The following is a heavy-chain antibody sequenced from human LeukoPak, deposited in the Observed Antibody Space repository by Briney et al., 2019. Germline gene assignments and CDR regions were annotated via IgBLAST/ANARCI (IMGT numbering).Heavy chain of an antibody. CDR2: IYDNGSP. D-gene: IGHD1-1*01. J-gene: IGHJ5*01. Sequence: PSETLSLTCTVTDGSINNYYWNWLRQPPGKGLEWIGYIYDNGSPNYNASLKSRVTMSVDTSKNQFSLKLSAVTAADTAVYYCARLKWGTTSWCDPWGQGTLVTVAS. CDR1: DGSINNYY. V-gene: IGHV4-59*08. CDR3: ARLKWGTTSWCDP.